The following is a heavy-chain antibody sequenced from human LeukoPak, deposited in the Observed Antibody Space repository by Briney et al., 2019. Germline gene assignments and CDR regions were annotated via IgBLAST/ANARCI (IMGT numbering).Heavy chain of an antibody. CDR3: AKGLGFLPQFDY. CDR1: GFTFTTEA. V-gene: IGHV3-23*01. CDR2: IGDSGITT. Sequence: PGGSLRLSCVVSGFTFTTEAMTWVRLAPGKGLEWVSTIGDSGITTYYADSVKGRFTISRDNSKNTVYLRMNSLRAEDTALYYCAKGLGFLPQFDYWGQGTLVAVSS. J-gene: IGHJ4*02. D-gene: IGHD3/OR15-3a*01.